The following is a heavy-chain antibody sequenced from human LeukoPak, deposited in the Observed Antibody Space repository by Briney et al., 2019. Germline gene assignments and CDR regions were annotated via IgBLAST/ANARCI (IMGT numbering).Heavy chain of an antibody. Sequence: SETLSLTCTVSGGSISSYYWSWIRQPPGKGLEWIGYIYTSGSTNYNPSLKSRVTISVDTSKNQFSLKLSSVTAADTAVYYCAGIPVLKRGSWGAFDIWGQGTMVTVSS. V-gene: IGHV4-4*09. J-gene: IGHJ3*02. CDR2: IYTSGST. D-gene: IGHD1-26*01. CDR1: GGSISSYY. CDR3: AGIPVLKRGSWGAFDI.